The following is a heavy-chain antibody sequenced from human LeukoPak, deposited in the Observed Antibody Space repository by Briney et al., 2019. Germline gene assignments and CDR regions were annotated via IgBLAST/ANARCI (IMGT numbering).Heavy chain of an antibody. Sequence: GESLKISCKGSGYSFTSYWISWVRQMPGKGLEWMGRIDPSDSYTNYSPSFQGHVTISADKSISTAYLQWSSLKASDTAMYYCARHLPSTYYFGSSTYPPDDYWGQGTLVTVSS. V-gene: IGHV5-10-1*01. CDR2: IDPSDSYT. CDR3: ARHLPSTYYFGSSTYPPDDY. CDR1: GYSFTSYW. D-gene: IGHD3-22*01. J-gene: IGHJ4*02.